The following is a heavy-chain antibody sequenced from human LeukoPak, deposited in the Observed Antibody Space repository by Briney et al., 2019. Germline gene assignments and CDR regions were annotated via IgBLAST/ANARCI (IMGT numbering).Heavy chain of an antibody. Sequence: GGSLRLSCAASEVTFITYDMNWVRQAPGKGLEWVSSISGSGTTRYYADSVKGRFTISRDNSKKTLYLQMNSLRAEDTAVYYCARSTAMAEIAGLYYFDYWGQGTLVTVSS. CDR3: ARSTAMAEIAGLYYFDY. V-gene: IGHV3-23*01. J-gene: IGHJ4*02. CDR2: ISGSGTTR. D-gene: IGHD5-18*01. CDR1: EVTFITYD.